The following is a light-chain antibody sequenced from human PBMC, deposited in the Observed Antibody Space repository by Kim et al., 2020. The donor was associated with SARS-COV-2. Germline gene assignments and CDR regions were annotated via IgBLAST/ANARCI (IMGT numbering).Light chain of an antibody. Sequence: TQLTQSPATLSASVGDRVTITCRASQSINKWLAWYQQKPGAAPQLLVYKDSTLEGGVPSRFSGSACGTEFTLTISSLQPDDSGIYYCQQYNSYDYAFGKGTNLEI. CDR2: KDS. J-gene: IGKJ2*01. CDR3: QQYNSYDYA. V-gene: IGKV1-5*03. CDR1: QSINKW.